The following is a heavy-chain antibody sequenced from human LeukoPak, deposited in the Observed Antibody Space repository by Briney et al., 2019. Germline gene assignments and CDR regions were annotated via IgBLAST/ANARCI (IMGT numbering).Heavy chain of an antibody. J-gene: IGHJ3*02. CDR1: GGSISSYY. CDR3: ARERYCSGDICFVDAFDI. D-gene: IGHD2-15*01. CDR2: IFYSGST. V-gene: IGHV4-59*01. Sequence: PSETLSLTCTVSGGSISSYYWSWIRQPPGKGLEWIGYIFYSGSTNYNPSLKSRVTISVDTSKNQFSLKLSSVTAADTAVYYCARERYCSGDICFVDAFDIWGQGTMVTVSS.